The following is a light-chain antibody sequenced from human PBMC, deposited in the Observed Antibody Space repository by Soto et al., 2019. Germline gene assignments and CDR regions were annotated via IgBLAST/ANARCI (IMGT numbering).Light chain of an antibody. CDR3: ASYAGSNNWGV. J-gene: IGLJ3*02. Sequence: QSALTQPPSASGSPGQSVTISCTGTGNDVGGYNYVSWYQQYPGKAPKLIIYEVYKRSSGVPDRFSGSKSGNTASLTVSGLQAEDEADYYCASYAGSNNWGVFGGGTKLTVL. CDR2: EVY. CDR1: GNDVGGYNY. V-gene: IGLV2-8*01.